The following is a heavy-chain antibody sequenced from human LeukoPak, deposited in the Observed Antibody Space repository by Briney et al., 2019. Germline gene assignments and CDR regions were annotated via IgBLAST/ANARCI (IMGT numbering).Heavy chain of an antibody. Sequence: GGSLRLSCAASGFTFSSYGMHWVRQAPGKGLEWVAVISYDGSNKYYADSVKGRFTISRDNSKNTLYLQMNSLRAEDTAFYYCARDLKGYSDYEFSDYWGQGTLVTVSS. J-gene: IGHJ4*02. CDR2: ISYDGSNK. D-gene: IGHD5-12*01. CDR1: GFTFSSYG. CDR3: ARDLKGYSDYEFSDY. V-gene: IGHV3-30*03.